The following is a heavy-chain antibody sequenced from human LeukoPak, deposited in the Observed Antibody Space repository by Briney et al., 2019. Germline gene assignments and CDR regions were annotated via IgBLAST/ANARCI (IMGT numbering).Heavy chain of an antibody. V-gene: IGHV3-21*01. D-gene: IGHD1-26*01. CDR3: AREGIVYRHYYGMDV. J-gene: IGHJ6*02. Sequence: GGSLRLSCAASGFTFSSYSMNWVRQAPGKGLEWVSSISSSSSYIYYADSVKGRFTISRDNAKNSLYLQMNSLRAEDTAVYYCAREGIVYRHYYGMDVWGQGTTVTVSS. CDR1: GFTFSSYS. CDR2: ISSSSSYI.